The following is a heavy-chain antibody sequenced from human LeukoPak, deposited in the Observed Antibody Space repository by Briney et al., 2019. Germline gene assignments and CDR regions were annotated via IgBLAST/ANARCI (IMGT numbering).Heavy chain of an antibody. CDR1: GYTFTGYY. D-gene: IGHD6-13*01. Sequence: GASVKVSCKASGYTFTGYYMHWVRQAPGQGLEWMGWISGYNGDTNFAQKLQDRVTMTTDTSTSTAYMELRSLRSDDTAVYYCARDRHIAAAGIEIDYWGQGTLVTVSS. CDR3: ARDRHIAAAGIEIDY. V-gene: IGHV1-18*04. J-gene: IGHJ4*02. CDR2: ISGYNGDT.